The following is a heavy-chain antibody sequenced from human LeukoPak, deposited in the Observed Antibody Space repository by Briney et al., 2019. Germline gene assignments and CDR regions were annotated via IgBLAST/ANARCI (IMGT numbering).Heavy chain of an antibody. J-gene: IGHJ4*02. CDR3: VRHDGRGGATMGSLDS. CDR2: LYLSRTT. Sequence: PSETLSLTCTVSGGSISGGSHHWGWFRQSPGKGLEWIGSLYLSRTTYYNPSLNSRVTTSVHTSKNQFSLQLNSVTAADTAVYYCVRHDGRGGATMGSLDSWGQGSLVTVSS. V-gene: IGHV4-39*01. D-gene: IGHD5-12*01. CDR1: GGSISGGSHH.